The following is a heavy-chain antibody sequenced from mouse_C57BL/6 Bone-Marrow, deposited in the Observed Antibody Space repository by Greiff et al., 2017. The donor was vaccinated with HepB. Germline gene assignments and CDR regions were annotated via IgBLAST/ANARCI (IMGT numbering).Heavy chain of an antibody. V-gene: IGHV1-63*01. CDR1: GYTFTNYW. D-gene: IGHD2-5*01. J-gene: IGHJ1*03. CDR2: IYPGGGYT. Sequence: VQRVESGAELVRPGTSVKMSCKASGYTFTNYWIGWAKQRPGHGLEWIGDIYPGGGYTNYNEKFKGKATLTADKSSSTAYMQFSSLTSEDSAIYYCARYSNSRYFDVWGTGTTVTVSS. CDR3: ARYSNSRYFDV.